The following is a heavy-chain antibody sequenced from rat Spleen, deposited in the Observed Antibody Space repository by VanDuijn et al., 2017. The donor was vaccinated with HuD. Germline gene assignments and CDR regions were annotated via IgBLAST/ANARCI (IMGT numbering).Heavy chain of an antibody. CDR3: TRSWGYYYDGSPQWFAY. J-gene: IGHJ3*01. D-gene: IGHD1-12*03. V-gene: IGHV2-13*01. Sequence: QVQLKESGPGLVQPSQTLSLTCTVSGFSLSNYGVLWVRQPPGKGLEWMGVIWGNGDTNYRSALKSRLSISRDTSKSQVFLKVNNLQTDDTAIYFCTRSWGYYYDGSPQWFAYWGQGTLVTVSS. CDR2: IWGNGDT. CDR1: GFSLSNYG.